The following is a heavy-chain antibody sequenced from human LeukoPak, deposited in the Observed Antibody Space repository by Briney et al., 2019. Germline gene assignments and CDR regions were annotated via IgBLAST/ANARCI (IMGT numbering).Heavy chain of an antibody. Sequence: GGSLRLSYATSPFPFGTYTMNWGRQAPGKGLEWVLSIMHSGNSKYHAESVQGQFTISRDNAENSLYMQMNGLRAEDTGVYYCVRDFLGVSGAGGYWGQGTLVTVSS. D-gene: IGHD3-10*01. V-gene: IGHV3-21*01. CDR3: VRDFLGVSGAGGY. CDR1: PFPFGTYT. CDR2: IMHSGNSK. J-gene: IGHJ4*02.